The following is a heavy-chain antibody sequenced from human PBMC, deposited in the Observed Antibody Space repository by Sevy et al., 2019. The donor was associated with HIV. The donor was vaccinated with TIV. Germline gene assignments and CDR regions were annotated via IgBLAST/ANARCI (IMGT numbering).Heavy chain of an antibody. CDR1: GFTFSNYA. CDR2: ISYDGSNK. V-gene: IGHV3-30-3*01. J-gene: IGHJ4*02. D-gene: IGHD6-13*01. Sequence: GGSLRLSCAASGFTFSNYAMHWVRQAPGKGLEWVAVISYDGSNKYYADSVKGRFIISRDNSKNTLYLQMNSLRAEDTAVYYCARDFAAAGTYYFDYWGQGTLVTVSS. CDR3: ARDFAAAGTYYFDY.